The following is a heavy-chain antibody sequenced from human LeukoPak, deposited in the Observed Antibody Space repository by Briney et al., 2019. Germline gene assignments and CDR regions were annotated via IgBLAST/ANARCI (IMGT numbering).Heavy chain of an antibody. CDR3: AKHPIWSGYIFDY. V-gene: IGHV3-30*02. CDR2: IRYDGSNK. Sequence: PGGSLRLSCAASGFTFSSYGMHWVRQAPGKGLEWVAFIRYDGSNKYYADSVKGRFTISRDNSKNTLYLQMNSLRAEDTAVYDCAKHPIWSGYIFDYWGQGTLVTVSS. CDR1: GFTFSSYG. J-gene: IGHJ4*02. D-gene: IGHD3-3*01.